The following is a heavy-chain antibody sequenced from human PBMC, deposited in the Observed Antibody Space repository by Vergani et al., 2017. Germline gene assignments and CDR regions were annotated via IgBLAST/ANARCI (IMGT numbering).Heavy chain of an antibody. J-gene: IGHJ4*02. CDR3: ARGNYDFWSGYYPYFDY. Sequence: QLQLQESGSGLVKPSQTLSLTCAVSGGSISSGGYSWSWIRQPPGKGLEWIGYIYHSGSTNYNPSLKSRVTISVDTSKNQFSLKLSSVTAADTAVYYCARGNYDFWSGYYPYFDYWGQGTLVTVSS. V-gene: IGHV4-30-2*01. D-gene: IGHD3-3*01. CDR2: IYHSGST. CDR1: GGSISSGGYS.